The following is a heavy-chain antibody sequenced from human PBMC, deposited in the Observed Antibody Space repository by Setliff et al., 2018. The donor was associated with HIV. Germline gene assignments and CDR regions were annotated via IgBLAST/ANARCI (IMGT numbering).Heavy chain of an antibody. CDR2: SDYNGNT. V-gene: IGHV1-18*01. J-gene: IGHJ5*02. CDR3: ARDPTAPSITIFGVVGATYWFDP. Sequence: ASVKVSCKASGYNFNSHGITWVRRAPGRGLEWVGWSDYNGNTNYAQNFQGRVTMTTDTSTNTAYMDLRSLKSDDTAVYYCARDPTAPSITIFGVVGATYWFDPWGQGTQVTVSS. D-gene: IGHD3-3*01. CDR1: GYNFNSHG.